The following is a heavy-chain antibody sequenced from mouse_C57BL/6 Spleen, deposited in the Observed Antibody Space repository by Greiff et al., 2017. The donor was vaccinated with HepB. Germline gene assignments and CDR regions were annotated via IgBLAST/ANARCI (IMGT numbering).Heavy chain of an antibody. Sequence: DVMLVESGGGLVQPKGSLKLSCAASGFTFNTYAMHWVRQAPGKGLEWVARIRSKSSNYATYYADSVKDRFTISRDDSQSMLYLQMNNLKTEDTAMYYCVRDGAPSYYSNYFWFAYWGQGTLVTVSA. CDR3: VRDGAPSYYSNYFWFAY. D-gene: IGHD2-5*01. CDR2: IRSKSSNYAT. J-gene: IGHJ3*01. CDR1: GFTFNTYA. V-gene: IGHV10-3*01.